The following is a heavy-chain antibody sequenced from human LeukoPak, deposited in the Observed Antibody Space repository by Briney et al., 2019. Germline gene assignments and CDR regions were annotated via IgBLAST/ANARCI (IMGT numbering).Heavy chain of an antibody. V-gene: IGHV1-2*02. J-gene: IGHJ4*02. CDR3: ARGRGVIIPYFDY. Sequence: ASVKVSCKASGYTFTGYYMHWVRQAPGQGLEWMGWINPNSGGTNYAQKFQGRVTMTRDTSISTAYMELSRLRSDDTAVYYCARGRGVIIPYFDYWGQGTLVTDSS. CDR2: INPNSGGT. D-gene: IGHD3-3*01. CDR1: GYTFTGYY.